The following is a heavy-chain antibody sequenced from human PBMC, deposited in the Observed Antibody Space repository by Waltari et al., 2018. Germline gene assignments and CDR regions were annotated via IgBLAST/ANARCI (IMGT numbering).Heavy chain of an antibody. CDR1: GYTFTGYY. CDR2: INPNRGGT. V-gene: IGHV1-2*06. CDR3: ARRSARDY. D-gene: IGHD1-26*01. Sequence: QVQLVQSGAEVKKPGASVKVSCKASGYTFTGYYMHWVRQAPGQGLEWMGRINPNRGGTDYAQRFQGRVTMTRDTSSSTAYMGLSRLRSDDTAGYYCARRSARDYWGQGTLVTVSS. J-gene: IGHJ4*02.